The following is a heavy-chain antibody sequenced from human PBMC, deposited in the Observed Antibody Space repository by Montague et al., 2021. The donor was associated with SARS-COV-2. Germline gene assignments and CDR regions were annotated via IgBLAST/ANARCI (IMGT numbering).Heavy chain of an antibody. CDR3: ARGDGVVVAAPYI. Sequence: TLSLTCTVSGGSISNGGYYCSWIRQHPGKGLEWIGYMYDSGSTYYNPSPTSRVTMSLDTSKNQSSLELSSVTAADTAVYYCARGDGVVVAAPYIWGQGTMVTVSS. V-gene: IGHV4-31*03. D-gene: IGHD2-15*01. J-gene: IGHJ3*02. CDR2: MYDSGST. CDR1: GGSISNGGYY.